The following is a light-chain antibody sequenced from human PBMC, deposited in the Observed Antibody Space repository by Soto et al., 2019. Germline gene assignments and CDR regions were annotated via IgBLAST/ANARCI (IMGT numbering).Light chain of an antibody. CDR1: QSVSSN. CDR3: QQYNNWGIFT. J-gene: IGKJ3*01. V-gene: IGKV3-15*01. CDR2: GAS. Sequence: EIVMTQSPATLSVSPGERATLSCRASQSVSSNLAWYQQKPGQAPRLLIYGASTRATGIPARFSGSGSGTEFTLTISSLHSEDFAVYYCQQYNNWGIFTFGPGTKVDIK.